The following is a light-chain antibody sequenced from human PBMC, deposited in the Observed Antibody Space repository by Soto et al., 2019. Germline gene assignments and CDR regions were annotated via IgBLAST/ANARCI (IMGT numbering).Light chain of an antibody. CDR2: DVS. Sequence: QSVLTQPASVYGSPGQSITISCTGTSSDVGGYNYVSWYQQHPGKAPKLMIYDVSNRPSGVSNRFSGSKSGNTASLTISGLQAEDEADYYCSSYTSSSTLRHVFGTGTKVTVL. CDR1: SSDVGGYNY. CDR3: SSYTSSSTLRHV. J-gene: IGLJ1*01. V-gene: IGLV2-14*01.